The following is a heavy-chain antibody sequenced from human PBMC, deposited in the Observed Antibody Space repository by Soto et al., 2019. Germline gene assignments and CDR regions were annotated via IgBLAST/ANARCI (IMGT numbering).Heavy chain of an antibody. D-gene: IGHD3-22*01. CDR3: ARDGSGYYYGPFDY. CDR1: ESTFNTYH. Sequence: GASVKVSCKASESTFNTYHIHWVRQAPGQGLELMGIINPRGSTSYPQKFQGRVTITRDTSASTVYMELSSLRSEDTAVYYCARDGSGYYYGPFDYWGQGTPVTVYS. J-gene: IGHJ4*02. CDR2: INPRGST. V-gene: IGHV1-46*02.